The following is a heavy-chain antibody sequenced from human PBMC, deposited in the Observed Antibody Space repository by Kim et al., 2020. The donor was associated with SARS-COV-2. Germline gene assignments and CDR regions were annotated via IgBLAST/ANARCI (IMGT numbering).Heavy chain of an antibody. CDR2: ISKDGAGT. CDR1: GFTFSSSD. J-gene: IGHJ5*02. V-gene: IGHV3-23*01. CDR3: AKVRSYWYGES. Sequence: GGSLRLSCAASGFTFSSSDMIWVRQAPGKGLEWVAAISKDGAGTTYTDSVKGRFTISRDNSKNTLYLQMNSLRAEDTAIYYCAKVRSYWYGESWGQGTLV. D-gene: IGHD4-17*01.